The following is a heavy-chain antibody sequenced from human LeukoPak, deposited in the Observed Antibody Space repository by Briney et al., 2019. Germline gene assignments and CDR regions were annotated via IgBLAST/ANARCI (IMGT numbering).Heavy chain of an antibody. CDR3: ARDYYRSGSYAVDF. V-gene: IGHV3-48*01. CDR1: GFTFDKYS. D-gene: IGHD3-10*01. CDR2: ISSASITI. J-gene: IGHJ4*02. Sequence: GGSLRLSCAASGFTFDKYSMDWVRQAPGKGLEWVSHISSASITIYYADSVKGRFTISRDNAKSSLYLHMTSLRAEDTALYYCARDYYRSGSYAVDFWGQGTLVTVSS.